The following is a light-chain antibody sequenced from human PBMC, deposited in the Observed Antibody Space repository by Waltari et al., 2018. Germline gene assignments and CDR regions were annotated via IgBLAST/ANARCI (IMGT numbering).Light chain of an antibody. V-gene: IGLV2-11*01. CDR1: SSDVGGYNY. CDR2: DVS. J-gene: IGLJ3*02. Sequence: QSALTQPRSVSGSPGQSVTIPFTGTSSDVGGYNYVSWYQQHPVKAPNLMIYDVSKRPSGVPDRFSGSKSGNTASLTISGLQAEDEADYYCCSYAGGYSWVFGGGTKLTVL. CDR3: CSYAGGYSWV.